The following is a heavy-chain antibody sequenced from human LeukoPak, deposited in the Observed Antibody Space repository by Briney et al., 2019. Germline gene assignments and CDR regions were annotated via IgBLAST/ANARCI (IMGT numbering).Heavy chain of an antibody. CDR1: GYTFTSYY. CDR2: INPSGGST. J-gene: IGHJ3*02. CDR3: ARVYCSSTSCYGIRDAFDI. D-gene: IGHD2-2*01. Sequence: ASVTVSCKASGYTFTSYYMHWVRQAPGQGLEWMGIINPSGGSTSYAQKFQGRVTMTRDTPTSTVYMELSSLRSEDTAVYYCARVYCSSTSCYGIRDAFDIWGQGTMVTVSS. V-gene: IGHV1-46*01.